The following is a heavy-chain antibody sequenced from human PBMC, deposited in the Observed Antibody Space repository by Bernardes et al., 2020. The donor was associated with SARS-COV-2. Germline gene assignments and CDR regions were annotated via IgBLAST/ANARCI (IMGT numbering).Heavy chain of an antibody. CDR3: AKRAYYDGGAFDI. CDR2: ISGSGATT. J-gene: IGHJ3*02. Sequence: GGSLRLSCAASGFTFSSYGMTWVRQAPGKGLEWVSAISGSGATTYYADSVKGRFTISGDNSKNTLYLQMNSLRAEDTAVYYCAKRAYYDGGAFDIWGQGTMVTVSS. D-gene: IGHD3-22*01. V-gene: IGHV3-23*01. CDR1: GFTFSSYG.